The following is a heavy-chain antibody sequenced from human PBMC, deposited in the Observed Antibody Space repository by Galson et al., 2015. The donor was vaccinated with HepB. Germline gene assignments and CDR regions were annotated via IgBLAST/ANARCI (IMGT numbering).Heavy chain of an antibody. CDR2: ISGSGDST. CDR3: AKDLLGGNFKADFDY. V-gene: IGHV3-23*01. J-gene: IGHJ4*02. CDR1: GFTFSNYA. D-gene: IGHD4-23*01. Sequence: SLRLSCAASGFTFSNYAMSWVRQAPGKGLEWVSVISGSGDSTYYADSVKGRFTISRDNSKNTLYLQMDSLRAEDTAVYYCAKDLLGGNFKADFDYWGQGTLVTVSS.